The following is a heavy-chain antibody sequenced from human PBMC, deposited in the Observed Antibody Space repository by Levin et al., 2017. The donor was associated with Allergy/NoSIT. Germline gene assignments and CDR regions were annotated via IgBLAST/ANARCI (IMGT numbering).Heavy chain of an antibody. CDR2: IHYSGSS. V-gene: IGHV4-61*01. CDR3: ARDPRRIAERSVYYYYYGMDV. CDR1: GGSVSTNSYY. Sequence: GSLRLSCTVSGGSVSTNSYYWSWIRQPPGKGLEWIGYIHYSGSSNYNPSLNYYPPLKSRVTISVDTSKNQFSLKLSSVTAADTAVHYCARDPRRIAERSVYYYYYGMDVWGLGTTVTVSS. J-gene: IGHJ6*02. D-gene: IGHD6-13*01.